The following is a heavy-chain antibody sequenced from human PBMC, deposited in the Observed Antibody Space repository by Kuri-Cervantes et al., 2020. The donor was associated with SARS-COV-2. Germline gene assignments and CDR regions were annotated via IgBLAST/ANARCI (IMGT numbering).Heavy chain of an antibody. J-gene: IGHJ4*02. Sequence: SVKVSCKASGDTFNNSAISWVRQAPGQGLEWMGGIIPIFGAANYAQKFQGRVTITADESTSTAYMELSSLRSEDTAVYYCAREWAGSGSYYNPGDYWGQGTLVTVSS. D-gene: IGHD3-10*01. CDR2: IIPIFGAA. CDR1: GDTFNNSA. V-gene: IGHV1-69*13. CDR3: AREWAGSGSYYNPGDY.